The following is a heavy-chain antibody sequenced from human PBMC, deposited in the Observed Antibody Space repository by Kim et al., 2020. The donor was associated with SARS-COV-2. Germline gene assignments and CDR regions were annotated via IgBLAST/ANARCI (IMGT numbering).Heavy chain of an antibody. J-gene: IGHJ4*02. CDR1: GYTFTSYY. V-gene: IGHV1-46*01. CDR3: ARSPHGIAAAGPLSY. Sequence: ASVKVSCKASGYTFTSYYMHWVRQAPGQGLEWMGIINPSGGSTSYAQKFQGRVTMTRDTSTSTVYMELSSLRSEDTAVYYCARSPHGIAAAGPLSYWGQGTLVTVSS. CDR2: INPSGGST. D-gene: IGHD6-13*01.